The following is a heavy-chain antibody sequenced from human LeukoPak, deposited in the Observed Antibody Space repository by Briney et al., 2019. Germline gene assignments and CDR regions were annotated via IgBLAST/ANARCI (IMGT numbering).Heavy chain of an antibody. CDR1: GFTVSSNY. J-gene: IGHJ4*02. V-gene: IGHV3-53*04. CDR2: IYSGGST. Sequence: PGGSLRLSCVASGFTVSSNYMSWVRQAPGKGLEWVSVIYSGGSTYYADSVKGRFTISRHNSKNTLYLQVNSLRAEDTAVYYCARSPSYGPFDYWGQGTLVTVSS. D-gene: IGHD2-2*01. CDR3: ARSPSYGPFDY.